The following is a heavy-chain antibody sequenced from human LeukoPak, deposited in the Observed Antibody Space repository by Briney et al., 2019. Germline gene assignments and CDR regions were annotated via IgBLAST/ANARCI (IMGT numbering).Heavy chain of an antibody. CDR1: GCTFSSYE. D-gene: IGHD6-19*01. Sequence: GGSLRLSCAGSGCTFSSYEMNWVRQGPAKGLQWVSYSSRSCNKIYYANSVKDRFTISRDNPTNSLSLLMQSVIIDATTAFYFARGHRPQNNSVWDNWFDPWGQGTLVTVSA. J-gene: IGHJ5*02. CDR3: ARGHRPQNNSVWDNWFDP. CDR2: SSRSCNKI. V-gene: IGHV3-48*03.